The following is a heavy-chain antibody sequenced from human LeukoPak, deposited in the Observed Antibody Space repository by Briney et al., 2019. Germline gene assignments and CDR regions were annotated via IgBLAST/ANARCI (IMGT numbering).Heavy chain of an antibody. CDR3: ARTTYYYDTPHFDY. V-gene: IGHV3-30*03. CDR2: ISYDGTET. CDR1: GFIFSDYG. Sequence: GGSLRLSCAASGFIFSDYGMHWVRQAPGKGLEWVAVISYDGTETYYADFGKGRFTVSRDNSRTTVYLQMNSLRIEDTAVYYCARTTYYYDTPHFDYWGQGTLVTVSS. D-gene: IGHD3-22*01. J-gene: IGHJ4*02.